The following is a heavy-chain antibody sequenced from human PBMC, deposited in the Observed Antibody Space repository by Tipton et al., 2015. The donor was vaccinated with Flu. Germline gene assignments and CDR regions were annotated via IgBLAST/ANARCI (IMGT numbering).Heavy chain of an antibody. CDR2: FYPSGTT. D-gene: IGHD3-10*02. CDR3: ARLSYYDVDLKNFYFDY. J-gene: IGHJ4*02. V-gene: IGHV4-38-2*01. Sequence: TLSLTCSVSTFSVSGIVYWGWIRQSPGKGLEWLGCFYPSGTTYYNPSLKSRVTVSVDTSKSQFSLKLRSVTAADTAVYYCARLSYYDVDLKNFYFDYWGQGALVTVSS. CDR1: TFSVSGIVY.